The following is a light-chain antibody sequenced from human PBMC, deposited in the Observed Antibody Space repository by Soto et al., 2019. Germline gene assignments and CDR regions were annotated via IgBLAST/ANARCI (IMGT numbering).Light chain of an antibody. V-gene: IGLV4-69*01. CDR3: QTWGTGIQV. CDR2: LNSDGSH. J-gene: IGLJ2*01. CDR1: SGHSSYA. Sequence: QPVLTQSPSASASLGASVKLTCTLSSGHSSYAIAWHQQRPEKGPRYLMKLNSDGSHSKGDGIPDRFSGSSAGAERYLTIASLPSEDAADYYCQTWGTGIQVFGGGTKLTVL.